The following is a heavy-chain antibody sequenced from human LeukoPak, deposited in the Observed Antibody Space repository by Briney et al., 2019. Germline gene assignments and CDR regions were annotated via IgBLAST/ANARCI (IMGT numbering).Heavy chain of an antibody. CDR2: MFSGGNT. Sequence: GGSLRLSCAASGFTVSSNYMAWVRQAPEEGLEWLSIMFSGGNTYYADSVEGRFTVSRDNSRNMLYLQMSSLRAEDTALYYCARGRDSSTFFDYWGQGTLVTVPS. CDR1: GFTVSSNY. V-gene: IGHV3-53*01. CDR3: ARGRDSSTFFDY. D-gene: IGHD6-13*01. J-gene: IGHJ4*02.